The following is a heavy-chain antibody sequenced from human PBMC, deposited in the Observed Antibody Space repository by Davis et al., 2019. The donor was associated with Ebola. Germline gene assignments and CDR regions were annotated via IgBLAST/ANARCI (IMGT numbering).Heavy chain of an antibody. J-gene: IGHJ6*02. CDR3: TRGWLRGAMDV. CDR1: GDSVPSGG. Sequence: HSQTLSLTCAISGDSVPSGGWNWIRQSPSRGLEWLGRTYYSSKWYNDYAVSVKSRITINPDTSKNQFSLQLNSVTPEDRGVYYCTRGWLRGAMDVWAQGTTVTVSS. CDR2: TYYSSKWYN. D-gene: IGHD5-24*01. V-gene: IGHV6-1*01.